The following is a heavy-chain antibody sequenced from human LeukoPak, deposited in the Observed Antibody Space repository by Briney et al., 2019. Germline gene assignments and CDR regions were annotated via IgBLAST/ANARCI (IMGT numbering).Heavy chain of an antibody. CDR3: ARHLVVVAANERRAFDI. V-gene: IGHV4-4*09. Sequence: NPSETLSLTCTVSGGSISSYFWSWIRQPPGKGLEWIGYIYTSGSTNYNPSLKSRVAISVDTSKNQFSLKLSSVTAADTAVYYCARHLVVVAANERRAFDIWGQGTMVTVSS. CDR2: IYTSGST. CDR1: GGSISSYF. D-gene: IGHD2-15*01. J-gene: IGHJ3*02.